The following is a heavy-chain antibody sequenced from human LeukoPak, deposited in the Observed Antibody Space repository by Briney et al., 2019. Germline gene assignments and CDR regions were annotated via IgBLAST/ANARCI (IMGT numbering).Heavy chain of an antibody. CDR2: IYYSGST. D-gene: IGHD3-22*01. CDR1: GGSISSSSYY. CDR3: ATEDSSGYYFLNFDY. V-gene: IGHV4-39*07. Sequence: KPSETLSLTCTVSGGSISSSSYYWGWIRQPPGKGLEWIGSIYYSGSTYYNPSLKSRVTISVDTSKNQFSLKLSSVTAADTAVYYCATEDSSGYYFLNFDYWGQGTLVTVSS. J-gene: IGHJ4*02.